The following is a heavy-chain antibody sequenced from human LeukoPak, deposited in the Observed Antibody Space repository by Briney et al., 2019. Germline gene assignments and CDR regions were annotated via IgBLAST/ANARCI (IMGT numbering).Heavy chain of an antibody. J-gene: IGHJ4*02. Sequence: GGSLRLSCAASGFTFSSYGMHWVRQAPGKGLEWVAFIRYDRRNQYYADSVKGRFTISRDNSKNTLYLQMNSLRAEDTAVYYCAKDYSDSSGYFRVPHVDFWGQGTLVTVSS. CDR1: GFTFSSYG. CDR2: IRYDRRNQ. V-gene: IGHV3-30*02. D-gene: IGHD3-22*01. CDR3: AKDYSDSSGYFRVPHVDF.